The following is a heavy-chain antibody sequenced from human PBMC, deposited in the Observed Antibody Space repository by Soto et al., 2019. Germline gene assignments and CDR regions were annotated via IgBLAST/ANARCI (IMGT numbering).Heavy chain of an antibody. V-gene: IGHV2-5*02. CDR1: GFSLRTSGVG. CDR3: AHTYETSWRNFGY. J-gene: IGHJ4*02. Sequence: QITLKESGPTLVKPTQTLTLTCTFSGFSLRTSGVGVGWIRQPPGKALEWLALIYWDNDKRYSPSLRSRLTXTXDXPKHQMVLTSANVDPVDTATYYCAHTYETSWRNFGYWAQGILVTVSS. CDR2: IYWDNDK. D-gene: IGHD3-22*01.